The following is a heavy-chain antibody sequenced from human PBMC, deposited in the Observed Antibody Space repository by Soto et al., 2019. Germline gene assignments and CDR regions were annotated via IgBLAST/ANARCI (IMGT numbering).Heavy chain of an antibody. CDR1: GLAFRSFL. D-gene: IGHD3-16*02. Sequence: VGSLRLSCAASGLAFRSFLMSWVRQAPGGGLEWVANINQDGRDTYYSDSVRDRLTISRDNAANSLFLHMNSLGAEDTAVYYCATYHDDEWESYRHRYWGQGTLVTVSS. CDR3: ATYHDDEWESYRHRY. V-gene: IGHV3-7*01. CDR2: INQDGRDT. J-gene: IGHJ4*02.